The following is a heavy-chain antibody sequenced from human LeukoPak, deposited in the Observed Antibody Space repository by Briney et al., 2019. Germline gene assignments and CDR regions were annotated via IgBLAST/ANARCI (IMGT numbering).Heavy chain of an antibody. CDR2: LSFDASGT. Sequence: GGSLRLSCLVSELNFKTHAMPWVLQAPGKGLEWVAGLSFDASGTNYADSVKGRFTISRDNSKNTLYLQMHSLRPEDTAVYFCARDLQEISSFYFDYWGQGSLVTVSS. J-gene: IGHJ4*02. D-gene: IGHD5-24*01. V-gene: IGHV3-30*04. CDR1: ELNFKTHA. CDR3: ARDLQEISSFYFDY.